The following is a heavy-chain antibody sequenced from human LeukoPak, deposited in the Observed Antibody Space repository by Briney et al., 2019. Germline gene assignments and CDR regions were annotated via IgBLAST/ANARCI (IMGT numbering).Heavy chain of an antibody. V-gene: IGHV1-24*01. CDR1: GYTLTELP. Sequence: ASVKVSCKVSGYTLTELPMSWVRQTPGRGLEWMGGFDPADRLTIYAQKFQDSVTMTEDTSTNTAYMELSSLRSEDTAVYFCARGLLLDVWGQGTTVTVSS. J-gene: IGHJ6*02. CDR2: FDPADRLT. CDR3: ARGLLLDV.